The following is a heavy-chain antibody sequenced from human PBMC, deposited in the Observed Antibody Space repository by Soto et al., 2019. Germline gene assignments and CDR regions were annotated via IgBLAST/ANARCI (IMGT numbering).Heavy chain of an antibody. CDR3: ARVDCSGGSCPINYYYYGMDV. CDR2: INPNSGGT. CDR1: GYTFTGYY. Sequence: VKVSCKASGYTFTGYYMHWVRQAPGQGLEWMGWINPNSGGTNYAQKFQGRVTMTRDTSISTAYMELSRLRSDDTAVYYCARVDCSGGSCPINYYYYGMDVWGQGTTVTVSS. J-gene: IGHJ6*02. D-gene: IGHD2-15*01. V-gene: IGHV1-2*02.